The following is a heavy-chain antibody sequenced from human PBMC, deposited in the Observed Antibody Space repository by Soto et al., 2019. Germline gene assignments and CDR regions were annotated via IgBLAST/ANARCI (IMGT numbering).Heavy chain of an antibody. V-gene: IGHV3-66*01. CDR3: ARDMETGSAFDI. CDR2: IYSGGST. J-gene: IGHJ3*02. D-gene: IGHD1-1*01. CDR1: GFTVGSNY. Sequence: HPGGSLRLSCAASGFTVGSNYMSWVRQAPGKGLEWVSVIYSGGSTYYADSVKGRFTISRDNSKNTLYLQMNSLRAEDTAVYYCARDMETGSAFDIWGQGTMVTVSS.